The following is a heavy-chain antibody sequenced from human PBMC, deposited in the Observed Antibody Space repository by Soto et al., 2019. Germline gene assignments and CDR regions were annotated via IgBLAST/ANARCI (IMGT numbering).Heavy chain of an antibody. CDR2: IYPGNSDT. D-gene: IGHD3-3*01. V-gene: IGHV5-51*01. CDR1: GYSFTSYW. Sequence: GESLKISCKGSGYSFTSYWIGWVRQMPGKGLEWMGIIYPGNSDTRYSPSFQGQVTISADKSISTAYLQWSSLKASDTAMYYCARHHYDFWSGYYTGIDYWGQGTLVTVSS. CDR3: ARHHYDFWSGYYTGIDY. J-gene: IGHJ4*02.